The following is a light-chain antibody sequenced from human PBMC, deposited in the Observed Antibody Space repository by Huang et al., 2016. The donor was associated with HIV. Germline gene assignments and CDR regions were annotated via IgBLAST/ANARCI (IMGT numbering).Light chain of an antibody. CDR3: QKYNSAPPWT. CDR1: QGISNY. V-gene: IGKV1-27*01. Sequence: DIQMTQSPSSLSASVGDRVPSTCRASQGISNYLAWYQQKPGKVPKLLIYAASTLQSGVPSRFSGSGSGTDFTLTISSLQPEDVATYYCQKYNSAPPWTFGQGTKVEIK. CDR2: AAS. J-gene: IGKJ1*01.